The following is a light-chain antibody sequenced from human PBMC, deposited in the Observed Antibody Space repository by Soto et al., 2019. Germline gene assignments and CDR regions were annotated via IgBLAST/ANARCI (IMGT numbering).Light chain of an antibody. J-gene: IGLJ1*01. CDR2: DVS. CDR3: SSYTTSNTRQIV. CDR1: SSDVGGYNY. V-gene: IGLV2-14*03. Sequence: QSALTPPASVYGSPGQSITISCTGTSSDVGGYNYVSWYQHHPGKAPKLIIYDVSNRPSGVSIRFSGSKSDNTASLTISGLQPEDEADYHCSSYTTSNTRQIVFGTGTKLTVL.